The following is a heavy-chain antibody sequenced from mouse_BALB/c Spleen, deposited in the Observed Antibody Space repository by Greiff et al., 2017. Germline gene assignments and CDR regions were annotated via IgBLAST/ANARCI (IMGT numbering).Heavy chain of an antibody. Sequence: EVHLVESGGGLVQPGGSRKLSCAASGFTFSSFGMHWVRQAPEKGLEWVAYISSGSSTIYYADTVKGRFTISRDNPKNTLFLQMTSLRSEDTAMYYCARAYYYFDYWGQGTTRTVSS. J-gene: IGHJ2*01. D-gene: IGHD6-5*01. V-gene: IGHV5-17*02. CDR2: ISSGSSTI. CDR3: ARAYYYFDY. CDR1: GFTFSSFG.